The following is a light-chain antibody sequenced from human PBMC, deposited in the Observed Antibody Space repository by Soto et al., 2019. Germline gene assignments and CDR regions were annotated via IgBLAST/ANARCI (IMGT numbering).Light chain of an antibody. CDR3: QQGYNTPFT. V-gene: IGKV1-39*01. J-gene: IGKJ3*01. CDR1: QSISTH. CDR2: AAS. Sequence: DIQMTQSPSSLSASVGDRVTITCRASQSISTHLNWYQHKPGQAPKLLVYAASSLQSGVPSRFRGSGSGTDFTLTISSLQPEDFAAYYCQQGYNTPFTFGPGTRVDIK.